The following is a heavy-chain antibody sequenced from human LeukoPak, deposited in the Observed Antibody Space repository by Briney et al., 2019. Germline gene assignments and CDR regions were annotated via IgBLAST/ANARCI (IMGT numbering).Heavy chain of an antibody. CDR3: AREAFRSLDV. CDR2: IYYSGSS. D-gene: IGHD2-15*01. J-gene: IGHJ6*04. CDR1: GGSISSSNYY. Sequence: SETLSLTCTVSGGSISSSNYYWGWIRQPPGKGLEWIATIYYSGSSYYNPSLKSRVTISLDTSKNQFSLKLSSVTAADTAVYYCAREAFRSLDVWGKGTTVTISS. V-gene: IGHV4-39*07.